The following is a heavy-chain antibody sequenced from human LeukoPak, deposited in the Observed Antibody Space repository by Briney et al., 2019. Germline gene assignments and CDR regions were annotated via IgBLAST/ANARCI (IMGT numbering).Heavy chain of an antibody. V-gene: IGHV4-39*01. Sequence: SETLSLTCTVSGGSISSSSYYWGWIRQPPGKGLEWIGSIYYSGSTYYNPSLKSRVTISVDTSKNQFYLKLSSVTAADTAVYYCASIIAAAGTEFIDYWGQGTLVTVSS. CDR1: GGSISSSSYY. D-gene: IGHD6-13*01. CDR2: IYYSGST. CDR3: ASIIAAAGTEFIDY. J-gene: IGHJ4*02.